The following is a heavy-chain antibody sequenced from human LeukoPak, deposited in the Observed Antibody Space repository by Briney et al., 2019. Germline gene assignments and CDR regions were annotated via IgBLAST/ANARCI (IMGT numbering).Heavy chain of an antibody. V-gene: IGHV4-39*07. J-gene: IGHJ5*02. D-gene: IGHD3-10*01. CDR1: GGSISSGGYS. CDR3: ARCRGRLVRGVISFGNWFDP. CDR2: INHSGST. Sequence: ASETLSLTCAVSGGSISSGGYSWGWIRQPPGKGLEGIGEINHSGSTNYNPSLKSRVTISVDTSRTQFSLQLSSVTAADTAVYYCARCRGRLVRGVISFGNWFDPWGQGTLVTVSS.